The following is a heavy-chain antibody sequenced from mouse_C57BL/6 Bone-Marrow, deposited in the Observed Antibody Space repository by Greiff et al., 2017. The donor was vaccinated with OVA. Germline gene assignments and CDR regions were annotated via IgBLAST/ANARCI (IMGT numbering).Heavy chain of an antibody. Sequence: QVQLKQSGPELVKPGASVKISCKASGYTFTDYYINWVKQRPGQGLEWIGWIFPGSGSPYYNEKFKGKATLTVDKSSSTAYMLLSRLTSEDSAVYLCERFIGDCDVWGKGTTVTVSS. CDR1: GYTFTDYY. J-gene: IGHJ1*03. CDR3: ERFIGDCDV. V-gene: IGHV1-75*01. CDR2: IFPGSGSP. D-gene: IGHD2-14*01.